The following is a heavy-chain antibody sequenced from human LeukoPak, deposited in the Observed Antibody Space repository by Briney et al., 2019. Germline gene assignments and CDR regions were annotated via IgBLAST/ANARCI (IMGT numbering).Heavy chain of an antibody. V-gene: IGHV4-39*01. CDR2: IYYSEST. J-gene: IGHJ4*02. CDR3: ARIPTVTFFDY. Sequence: SETLSLTCTVSGGSMSSATYYWGWIRQPPGKGLEWIGSIYYSESTYYKTSLKSRVTISVDTSKNQFSLKLSSVTAADTAVYYCARIPTVTFFDYWGQGTLVTVSS. D-gene: IGHD4-17*01. CDR1: GGSMSSATYY.